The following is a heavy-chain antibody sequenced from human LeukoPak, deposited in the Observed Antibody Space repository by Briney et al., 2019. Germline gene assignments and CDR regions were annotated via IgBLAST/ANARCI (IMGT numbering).Heavy chain of an antibody. V-gene: IGHV3-21*01. CDR3: ARDVPWFGEFFAY. J-gene: IGHJ4*02. CDR1: GFTFSSYS. CDR2: ISSSSSYI. Sequence: GGSLRLSCAASGFTFSSYSMNWVRQAPGKGLEWVSSISSSSSYIYYADSVKGRFTISRDNAKNSLYLQMNSLRAEDTAVYYCARDVPWFGEFFAYWGQGTLVTVSS. D-gene: IGHD3-10*01.